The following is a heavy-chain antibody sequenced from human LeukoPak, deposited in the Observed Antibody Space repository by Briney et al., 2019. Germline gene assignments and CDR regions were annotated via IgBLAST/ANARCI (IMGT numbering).Heavy chain of an antibody. CDR1: GYSFTSYW. V-gene: IGHV5-51*01. CDR2: LYPGDSDT. Sequence: GEFLNISCKGSGYSFTSYWIGWVRQMPGKGLEWMGILYPGDSDTRYSPPFQGQATISAQKSIRTAYLQWSSLKASDTAMYYCARTYQVGRSGSSIDYWGQGTLVTVSS. J-gene: IGHJ4*02. D-gene: IGHD3-10*01. CDR3: ARTYQVGRSGSSIDY.